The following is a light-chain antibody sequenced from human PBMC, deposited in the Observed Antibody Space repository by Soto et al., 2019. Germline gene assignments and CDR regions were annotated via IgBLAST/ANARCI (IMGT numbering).Light chain of an antibody. J-gene: IGKJ3*01. CDR3: MQVLQSPRT. Sequence: DIVMTQSPLSLPVTLGEPASISCRSSQSLLHTNSYNYLNWYQQRPGQSPRLLIYLVSNRSSGVPDRFSGSGAGTDFTLKISRVEAEDVGIYYCMQVLQSPRTFGPGTKVDI. V-gene: IGKV2-28*01. CDR2: LVS. CDR1: QSLLHTNSYNY.